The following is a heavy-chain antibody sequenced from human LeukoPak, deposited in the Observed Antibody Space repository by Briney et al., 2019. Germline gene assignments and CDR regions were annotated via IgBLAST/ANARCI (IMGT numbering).Heavy chain of an antibody. D-gene: IGHD1-26*01. J-gene: IGHJ6*03. CDR1: GYTFTSYG. CDR2: ISAYNGNT. V-gene: IGHV1-18*01. CDR3: ASSYSGSGVLYMDV. Sequence: ASVKVSCKASGYTFTSYGISWVRQAPGQGLEWMGWISAYNGNTNYAQKLQGRVTMTTDTSTSTAYMELRSLRSDDTAVYYCASSYSGSGVLYMDVWGKGTTVTVSS.